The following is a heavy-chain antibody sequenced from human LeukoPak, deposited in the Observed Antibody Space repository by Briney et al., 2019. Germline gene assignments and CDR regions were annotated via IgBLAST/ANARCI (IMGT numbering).Heavy chain of an antibody. V-gene: IGHV4-34*01. CDR1: GGSFSGYY. CDR3: AREGYSSGWYAY. D-gene: IGHD6-19*01. CDR2: INHSGST. J-gene: IGHJ4*02. Sequence: PSETLSLTCAVYGGSFSGYYWSWIRQPPGKGLEWIGEINHSGSTNYNPSLKSRVTISVDTSKNQFSLKLTSVTAADAAVYYCAREGYSSGWYAYWGQGTLVTVSS.